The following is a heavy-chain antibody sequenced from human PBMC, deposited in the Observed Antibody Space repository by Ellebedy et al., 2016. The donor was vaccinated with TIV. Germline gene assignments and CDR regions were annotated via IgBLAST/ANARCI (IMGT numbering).Heavy chain of an antibody. D-gene: IGHD1-26*01. J-gene: IGHJ4*02. CDR3: ARGDQRGEWELLEFDY. Sequence: ASVKVSXKTSGYTFTSYGVNWVRQAPGQGLEWMGWISGDNGYTNYAQKLQVRVTMTTDTSTNTAYMELRSLRSDDTAVYYCARGDQRGEWELLEFDYWGQGTLITVSS. CDR2: ISGDNGYT. V-gene: IGHV1-18*01. CDR1: GYTFTSYG.